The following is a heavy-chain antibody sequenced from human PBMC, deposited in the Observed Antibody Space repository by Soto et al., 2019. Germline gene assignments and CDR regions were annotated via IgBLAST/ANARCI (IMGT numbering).Heavy chain of an antibody. CDR1: GFTFSSYE. J-gene: IGHJ6*02. D-gene: IGHD6-13*01. CDR2: ISSSGSTI. Sequence: VGSLRLSCAASGFTFSSYEMNWVRQAPGKGLEWVSYISSSGSTIYYADSVKGRFTISRDNAKNSLYLQMNSLRAEDTAVYYCARDRVQYSSSWYSYYYGMDVWGQGTTVTVS. CDR3: ARDRVQYSSSWYSYYYGMDV. V-gene: IGHV3-48*03.